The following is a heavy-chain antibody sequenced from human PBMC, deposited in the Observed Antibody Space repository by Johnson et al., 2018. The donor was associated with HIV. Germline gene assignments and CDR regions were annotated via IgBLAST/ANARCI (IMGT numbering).Heavy chain of an antibody. D-gene: IGHD3-3*01. V-gene: IGHV3-20*04. J-gene: IGHJ3*02. CDR2: INWNGGST. CDR3: ARDRGGPRQNYDFCSGYYGGDAFDI. Sequence: VQLVESGGGLVQPGRSLRLSCAASGFTFDDYGMSWVRQTPGKGLEWVSGINWNGGSTVYADSVKGRFTISRDNATNSLYLQMNSLRAADTALYYCARDRGGPRQNYDFCSGYYGGDAFDIWGQGTMVTVSS. CDR1: GFTFDDYG.